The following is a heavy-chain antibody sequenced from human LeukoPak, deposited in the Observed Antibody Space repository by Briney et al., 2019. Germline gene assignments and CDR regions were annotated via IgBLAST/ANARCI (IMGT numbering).Heavy chain of an antibody. CDR3: VRGSGWLQEY. Sequence: GGSLRLSCAASGSTLSNYWMSWVRQAPGKGLKWVAIIKQDGSEKYYVDSVEGRFTISRDNTKNSLYLQMNSLRAEDTALYYCVRGSGWLQEYWGQGTLVTVPS. CDR1: GSTLSNYW. J-gene: IGHJ4*02. CDR2: IKQDGSEK. V-gene: IGHV3-7*01. D-gene: IGHD5-24*01.